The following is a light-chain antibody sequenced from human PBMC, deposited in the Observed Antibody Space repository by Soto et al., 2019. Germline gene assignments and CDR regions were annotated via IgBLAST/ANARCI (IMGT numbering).Light chain of an antibody. Sequence: QSALTQPASVSGSPGQSITISCTGTSSDVGNYNLVSWYQHHPGKAPKLMIYEGSKRPSGVSSRFSGSKSGNTASLTISGLQAGDEADYFCCSYAGSNTFVFGTGTKLTVL. CDR3: CSYAGSNTFV. CDR2: EGS. CDR1: SSDVGNYNL. J-gene: IGLJ1*01. V-gene: IGLV2-23*01.